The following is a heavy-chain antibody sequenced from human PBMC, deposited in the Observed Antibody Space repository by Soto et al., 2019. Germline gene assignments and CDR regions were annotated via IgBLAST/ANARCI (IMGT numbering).Heavy chain of an antibody. CDR1: GFTFSSYS. V-gene: IGHV3-48*01. Sequence: GGSLRLSCAASGFTFSSYSMNWVRQAPGKGLEWVSYISSSSSTIYYADSVKGRFTISRDNAKNSLYLQMNSLRAEDTAVYYCAREVDLEMATIEPYSYYYYGMAVWGQGTTVTVSS. D-gene: IGHD5-12*01. J-gene: IGHJ6*02. CDR3: AREVDLEMATIEPYSYYYYGMAV. CDR2: ISSSSSTI.